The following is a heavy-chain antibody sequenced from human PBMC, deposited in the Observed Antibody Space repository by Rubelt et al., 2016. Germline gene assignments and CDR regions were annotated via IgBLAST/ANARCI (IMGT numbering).Heavy chain of an antibody. CDR1: GDSISSTAYY. V-gene: IGHV4-39*07. CDR2: INYSGHT. Sequence: QPQLQESGPGLVKPSETLSLTCTVSGDSISSTAYYWGWIRQPPGKGLECIGTINYSGHTYYNPSLPSRGTMSGDTSKSQFSRGLSAVTAADTADYYCAREDLSNGYYMGVWGQGTTVTVSS. D-gene: IGHD4-11*01. J-gene: IGHJ6*03. CDR3: AREDLSNGYYMGV.